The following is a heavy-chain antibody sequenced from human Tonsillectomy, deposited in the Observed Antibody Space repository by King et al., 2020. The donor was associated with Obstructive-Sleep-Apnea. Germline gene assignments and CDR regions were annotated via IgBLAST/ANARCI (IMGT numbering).Heavy chain of an antibody. D-gene: IGHD3-22*01. Sequence: VQLVESGGGLVQPGGSLRLSCAASGFIFSSYAMSWVRQAPGKGLEWVSATSCSGGTTYYADSVKGRFTISRDNSKNTLYLQMNSLRDEDTAVYYCAKPSSGYYLFDYWGQGTLVTVSS. CDR3: AKPSSGYYLFDY. V-gene: IGHV3-23*04. J-gene: IGHJ4*02. CDR1: GFIFSSYA. CDR2: TSCSGGTT.